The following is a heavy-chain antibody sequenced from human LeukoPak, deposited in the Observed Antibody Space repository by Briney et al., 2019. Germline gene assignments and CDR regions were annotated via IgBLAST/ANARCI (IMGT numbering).Heavy chain of an antibody. Sequence: SETLSLTCTVSGGSISSGGYYWSWLRQPPGKGLEWIGYIYYSGSTNYNPSLKSRVTISVDTSKNQFSLKLSSVTAADTAVYYCARVIAAAGYYYYYGMDVWGQGTTVTVSS. J-gene: IGHJ6*02. CDR3: ARVIAAAGYYYYYGMDV. V-gene: IGHV4-61*08. D-gene: IGHD6-13*01. CDR2: IYYSGST. CDR1: GGSISSGGYY.